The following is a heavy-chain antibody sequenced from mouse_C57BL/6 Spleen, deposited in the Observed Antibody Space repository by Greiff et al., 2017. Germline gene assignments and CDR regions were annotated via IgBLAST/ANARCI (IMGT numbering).Heavy chain of an antibody. Sequence: EVQLQQSGAELVKPGASVKLSCTASGFNIKDYYMHWVKQRTEQGLEWIGRIDPEDGVTKYAPKFQGKATITADTSSNTAYLQRSSRTSEDTAVYYCARWCPAGFAYWGQGTLVTVSA. J-gene: IGHJ3*01. CDR2: IDPEDGVT. CDR3: ARWCPAGFAY. CDR1: GFNIKDYY. V-gene: IGHV14-2*01. D-gene: IGHD1-1*02.